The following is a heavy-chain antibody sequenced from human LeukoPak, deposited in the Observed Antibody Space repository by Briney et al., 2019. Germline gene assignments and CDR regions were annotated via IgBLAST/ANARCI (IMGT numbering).Heavy chain of an antibody. CDR3: GRLYCSSTSCYHIDY. CDR2: IYPSDSDT. CDR1: GYSFTNYW. V-gene: IGHV5-51*01. Sequence: GESPKISCKGSGYSFTNYWIGWVRQMPGKGLEWMGIIYPSDSDTRYSPSFQGQVTISADKSVTTAYLQWTSLRASDTAMYYCGRLYCSSTSCYHIDYWGQGTLVTVSS. J-gene: IGHJ4*02. D-gene: IGHD2-2*01.